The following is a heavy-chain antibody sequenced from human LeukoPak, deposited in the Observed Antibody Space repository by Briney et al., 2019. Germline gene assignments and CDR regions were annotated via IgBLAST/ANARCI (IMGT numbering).Heavy chain of an antibody. CDR3: ATRGY. V-gene: IGHV4-59*08. D-gene: IGHD3-10*01. CDR1: GGSISSDY. CDR2: IYNSGSN. Sequence: SETLSLTCTVSGGSISSDYWQWLRQPPGKGLEWIAYIYNSGSNNYNPSLKSRVTISIDTSKNQFSPKLTSVTAADTAVYYCATRGYWGRGTLATVSS. J-gene: IGHJ4*02.